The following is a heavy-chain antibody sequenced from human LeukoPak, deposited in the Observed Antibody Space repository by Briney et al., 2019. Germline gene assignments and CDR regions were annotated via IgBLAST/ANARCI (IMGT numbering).Heavy chain of an antibody. CDR3: ARGAFDSDKQWLVLGLPN. V-gene: IGHV1-8*01. J-gene: IGHJ4*02. CDR2: MNTNSGNT. Sequence: ASVKVSCKASGYTFTSYDFNWVRQATGQGLEWMGWMNTNSGNTGYAQKFQGRVTMTRNTSISTAYMELSSLRSEDTAVYYCARGAFDSDKQWLVLGLPNWGQGTLVTVSS. D-gene: IGHD6-19*01. CDR1: GYTFTSYD.